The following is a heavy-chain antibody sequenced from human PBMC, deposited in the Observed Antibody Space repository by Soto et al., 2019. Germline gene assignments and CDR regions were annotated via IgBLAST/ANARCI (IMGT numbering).Heavy chain of an antibody. CDR2: VDYTGSYT. D-gene: IGHD5-12*01. CDR3: AKSSGGFSEFDY. J-gene: IGHJ4*02. CDR1: GFTFSGFA. Sequence: EVQLLESGGGLVQPGGSLRLSCAASGFTFSGFAMNWVRQPPGKGLEWVSSVDYTGSYTFYAASVKGLFTVSRDNPKHMVYLELNSLRAEDTAVYYCAKSSGGFSEFDYWGQGTLVIVSS. V-gene: IGHV3-23*01.